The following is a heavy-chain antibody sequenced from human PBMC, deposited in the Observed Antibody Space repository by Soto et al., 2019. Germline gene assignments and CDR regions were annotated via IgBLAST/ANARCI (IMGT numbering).Heavy chain of an antibody. CDR1: GFTFSSYS. Sequence: GGSLRLSCAASGFTFSSYSMNWVRQAPGKGLEWVSSISSSSSYIYYADSVKGRFTISRDNAKNSLYLQMNSLRAEDTAVYYCARDSRQIVVVPAGLDYWGQGTLVTVSS. CDR3: ARDSRQIVVVPAGLDY. V-gene: IGHV3-21*01. CDR2: ISSSSSYI. J-gene: IGHJ4*02. D-gene: IGHD2-2*01.